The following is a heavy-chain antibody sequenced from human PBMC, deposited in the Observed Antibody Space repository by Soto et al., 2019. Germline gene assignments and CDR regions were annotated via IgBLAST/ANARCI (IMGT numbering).Heavy chain of an antibody. D-gene: IGHD3-16*01. CDR1: GGSFSGYT. CDR3: ARGSDYTSSFDY. Sequence: QVQLQQWGAGLLKPSETLSLTCAVYGGSFSGYTWIWIRQPPGKGLEWIGEINHCGTTNHNPSLKSRVIISVDTSKKQFSLRLTSVTAADTAVYYCARGSDYTSSFDYWGQGTLVTVSS. CDR2: INHCGTT. V-gene: IGHV4-34*01. J-gene: IGHJ4*02.